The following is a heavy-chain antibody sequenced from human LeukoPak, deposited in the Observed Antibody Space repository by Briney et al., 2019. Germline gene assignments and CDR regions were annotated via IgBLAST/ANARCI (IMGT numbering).Heavy chain of an antibody. CDR3: ARHSSGWYVGFDWFDP. D-gene: IGHD6-19*01. V-gene: IGHV4-34*01. CDR2: INHSGST. CDR1: GGSFSGYY. Sequence: SETLSLTCAVYGGSFSGYYWSWIRQPPGKGLEWIGEINHSGSTNYNPSLKSRVTISVDTSKNQFSLKLSSVTAADTAVYYCARHSSGWYVGFDWFDPWGQGTLVTVSS. J-gene: IGHJ5*02.